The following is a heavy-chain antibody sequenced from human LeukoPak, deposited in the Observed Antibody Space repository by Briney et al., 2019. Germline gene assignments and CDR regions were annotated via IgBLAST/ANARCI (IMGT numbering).Heavy chain of an antibody. V-gene: IGHV3-23*01. CDR1: GFXFSSYV. CDR2: ISGSGGST. J-gene: IGHJ3*02. D-gene: IGHD2-15*01. CDR3: KVAVGAFDI. Sequence: GGSLRLSCAASGFXFSSYVMSWVRQAPGKGLEWVSAISGSGGSTYNADSVKGRFTISRDNSKNTLYLQMNSLRAEDTAVYYCKVAVGAFDIWGQGTMVTVSS.